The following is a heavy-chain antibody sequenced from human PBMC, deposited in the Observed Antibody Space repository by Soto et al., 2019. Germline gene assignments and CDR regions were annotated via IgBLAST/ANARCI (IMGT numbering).Heavy chain of an antibody. CDR3: ARGGAAYGLYY. CDR2: IYPGDSET. CDR1: GYSFVNWW. Sequence: PGESLKISCKGSGYSFVNWWIGWVRQMPGKGLEWMGIIYPGDSETRYSPSFQGQVTISHDKSISTAFLQWSSLQASDSAMYYCARGGAAYGLYYWSQGTLVTVSS. J-gene: IGHJ4*02. V-gene: IGHV5-51*01. D-gene: IGHD3-10*01.